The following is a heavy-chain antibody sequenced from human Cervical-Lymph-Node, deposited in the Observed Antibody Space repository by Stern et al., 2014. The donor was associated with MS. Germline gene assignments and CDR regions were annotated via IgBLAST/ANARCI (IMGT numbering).Heavy chain of an antibody. J-gene: IGHJ4*02. CDR1: GFTLGDYG. D-gene: IGHD5-24*01. V-gene: IGHV3-49*05. Sequence: VQLVQSGGGLVKPGRSLRLSCVVSGFTLGDYGVSWFRQAPGKGLEWVGLVKNKPYGGTTEYAASVRGRFTISTDDSKNIAYLHMSSLRTEDTAVYYCGRDTQIEMASHYFDYWGQGTLVTVSS. CDR2: VKNKPYGGTT. CDR3: GRDTQIEMASHYFDY.